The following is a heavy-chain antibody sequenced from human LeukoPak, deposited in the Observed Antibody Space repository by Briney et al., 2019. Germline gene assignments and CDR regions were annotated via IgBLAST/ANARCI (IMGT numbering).Heavy chain of an antibody. Sequence: GRSLRLSCAASGFTFDDYAMHWVRQARGKGLEWVSGISWNSGSMDYADSVKGRFTISRDNAKNSLYLQMNSLRAEDTAVYYCARARGGFGELSWISYYMYVWGKGTTVTVSS. CDR2: ISWNSGSM. D-gene: IGHD3-10*01. V-gene: IGHV3-9*01. CDR1: GFTFDDYA. CDR3: ARARGGFGELSWISYYMYV. J-gene: IGHJ6*03.